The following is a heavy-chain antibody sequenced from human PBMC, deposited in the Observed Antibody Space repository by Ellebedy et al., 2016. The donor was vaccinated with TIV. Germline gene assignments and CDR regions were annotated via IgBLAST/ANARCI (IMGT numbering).Heavy chain of an antibody. V-gene: IGHV3-43*01. CDR3: AKHKDTSMIEGGVFDF. J-gene: IGHJ4*02. Sequence: PGGSLRLSCAASGFTFDEFTMHWVSQVPGKGLEWVSLISWDAAVTNYADSVKGRFTISRDNSKNSLYLQMNSLRTEDIALYYCAKHKDTSMIEGGVFDFWGQGTLVTVSS. D-gene: IGHD5-18*01. CDR2: ISWDAAVT. CDR1: GFTFDEFT.